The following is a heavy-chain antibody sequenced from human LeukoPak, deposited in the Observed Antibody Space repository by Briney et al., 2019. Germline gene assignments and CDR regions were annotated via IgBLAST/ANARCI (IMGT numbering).Heavy chain of an antibody. V-gene: IGHV4-59*01. Sequence: SETLSLTCTVSGGSITSYYWSWIRQPPGKGLEWIGYIYYTGSTNYNPSLKSRVTIPVDTSRNQFSLKLSSVTAADTAVYYCARAPDYGDFDSWGQGTLATASS. CDR2: IYYTGST. CDR1: GGSITSYY. J-gene: IGHJ4*02. D-gene: IGHD4-17*01. CDR3: ARAPDYGDFDS.